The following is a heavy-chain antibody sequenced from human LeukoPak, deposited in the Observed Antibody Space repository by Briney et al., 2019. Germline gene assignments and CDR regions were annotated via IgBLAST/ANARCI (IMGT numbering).Heavy chain of an antibody. CDR2: IKQDGSEK. D-gene: IGHD3-3*01. V-gene: IGHV3-7*01. J-gene: IGHJ1*01. Sequence: GGSLRLSCAASGFTFSSYWMSWVRQAPGKGLEWVANIKQDGSEKYYVDSVKGRFTISRDNAKNSLYLQMNSLRAEDTAVYYCARDSSGYDFWSGLFQHWGQGTLVTVSS. CDR1: GFTFSSYW. CDR3: ARDSSGYDFWSGLFQH.